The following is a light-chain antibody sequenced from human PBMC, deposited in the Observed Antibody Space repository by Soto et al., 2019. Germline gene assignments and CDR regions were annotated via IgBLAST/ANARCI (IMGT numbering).Light chain of an antibody. V-gene: IGKV3-20*01. Sequence: GEGALLSCSASQNVDTKSLXWXXFXPXQXXXXXXFGASGRATGIPDRFSGSGPGTDFTLTISRLEPEDFAVYFFQQYGTSLLTFDGGTKVDI. CDR2: GAS. CDR1: QNVDTKS. CDR3: QQYGTSLLT. J-gene: IGKJ4*02.